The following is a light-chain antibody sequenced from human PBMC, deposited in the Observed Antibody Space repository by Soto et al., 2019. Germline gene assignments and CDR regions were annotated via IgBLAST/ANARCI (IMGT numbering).Light chain of an antibody. CDR1: SSSIGSNN. Sequence: VLTQPPSASGTPRQRVTISCSGSSSSIGSNNVYWYHQLPGTAPKLLIYRNNQRPSGVPDRFSGSESGNTASLTISGLQAEDEADYYCCSYAGRYTYLFGNGTKVTV. CDR2: RNN. CDR3: CSYAGRYTYL. V-gene: IGLV1-44*01. J-gene: IGLJ1*01.